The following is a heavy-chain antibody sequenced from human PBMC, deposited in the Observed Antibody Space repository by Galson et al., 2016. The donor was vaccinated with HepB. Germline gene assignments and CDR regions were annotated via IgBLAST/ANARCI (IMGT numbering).Heavy chain of an antibody. Sequence: SLRLSCAASGFTFSNYAMNWVRQAPGKGLEWVSHNSRDSGIIDYADSVKGRFTASRDNGKNSLFLQMNSLRAEDTAVYYCVRDNDWAFDYWGQGILVTV. CDR1: GFTFSNYA. V-gene: IGHV3-48*01. CDR2: NSRDSGII. D-gene: IGHD1-1*01. CDR3: VRDNDWAFDY. J-gene: IGHJ4*02.